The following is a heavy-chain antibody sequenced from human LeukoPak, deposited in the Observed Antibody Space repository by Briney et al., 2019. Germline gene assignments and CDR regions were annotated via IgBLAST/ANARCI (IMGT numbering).Heavy chain of an antibody. CDR1: GGSISSYY. V-gene: IGHV4-59*01. D-gene: IGHD1-14*01. CDR2: VYHSGTT. CDR3: ARGSPVGNS. Sequence: SETLSLTCTVSGGSISSYYWSWIRQPPGKGLEWIGYVYHSGTTHYSPSLESRVTISMDTSKNQFSLKLRSVTAADTAVYYCARGSPVGNSWGQGTLVTVSS. J-gene: IGHJ4*02.